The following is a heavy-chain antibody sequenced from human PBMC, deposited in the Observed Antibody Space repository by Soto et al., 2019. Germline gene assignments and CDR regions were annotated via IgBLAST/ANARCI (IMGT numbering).Heavy chain of an antibody. J-gene: IGHJ6*02. CDR2: IIPIFGTA. CDR3: ASKIAARQPLYYYYGMAV. D-gene: IGHD6-6*01. CDR1: GGTFSSYA. V-gene: IGHV1-69*06. Sequence: QVQLVQSGAEVKKPGSSVKVSCKASGGTFSSYAISWVRQAPGQGLEWMGGIIPIFGTANYAQKFQGRVTITAEKPTSTAYMELGSLRSENPAVYYWASKIAARQPLYYYYGMAVGGQGTTVTVSS.